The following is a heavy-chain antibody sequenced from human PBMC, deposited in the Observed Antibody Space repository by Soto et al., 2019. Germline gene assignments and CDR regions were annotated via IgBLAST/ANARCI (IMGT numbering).Heavy chain of an antibody. CDR3: TTVGGLSIETIAARRIDYYGMDV. J-gene: IGHJ6*02. CDR1: GFTFSNAW. Sequence: GGSLRLSCAASGFTFSNAWMNWVRQAPGKGLEWVGRIKSKTDGGTTDYAAPVKGRFTISRDDSKNTLYLQMNSLKTEDTAVYYCTTVGGLSIETIAARRIDYYGMDVWGQGTTVTVSS. V-gene: IGHV3-15*07. CDR2: IKSKTDGGTT. D-gene: IGHD6-6*01.